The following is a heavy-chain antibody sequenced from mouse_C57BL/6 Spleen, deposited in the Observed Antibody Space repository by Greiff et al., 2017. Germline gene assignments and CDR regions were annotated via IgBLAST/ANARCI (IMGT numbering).Heavy chain of an antibody. CDR2: IDPSDSET. CDR3: ARRLGYAMDY. D-gene: IGHD1-2*01. V-gene: IGHV1-52*01. Sequence: QVQLQQPGAELLRPGSSVKLSCKASGYTFTSYWMHWVKQRPIQGLEWIGNIDPSDSETHYNQKFKDKATLTVDKSSSTAYMQLSSLTSEDSAVYYCARRLGYAMDYWGQGTSVTVSS. CDR1: GYTFTSYW. J-gene: IGHJ4*01.